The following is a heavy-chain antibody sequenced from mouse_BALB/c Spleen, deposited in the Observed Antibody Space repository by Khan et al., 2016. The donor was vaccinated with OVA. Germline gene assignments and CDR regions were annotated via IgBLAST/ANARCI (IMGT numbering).Heavy chain of an antibody. Sequence: VELVESGPGLVAPSQSLSITCTVSGFSLTSYGVHWVRQPPGKGLEWLGVIWTGGSTNYNSAIMSRLSISKDNSKSQVFLKMNSLQTDDTAMYYCARYYGNYGWYFDVWGAGTTVTVSS. J-gene: IGHJ1*01. D-gene: IGHD2-1*01. V-gene: IGHV2-9*02. CDR3: ARYYGNYGWYFDV. CDR1: GFSLTSYG. CDR2: IWTGGST.